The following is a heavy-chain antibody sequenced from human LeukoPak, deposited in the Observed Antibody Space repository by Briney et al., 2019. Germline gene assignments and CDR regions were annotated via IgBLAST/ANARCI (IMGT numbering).Heavy chain of an antibody. Sequence: PGGSLRLSCAASGFTVSSNYMSWIRQAPGKGLEWVSYISSSGSTIYYADSMKGRFTISRDNAKNSLYLQMNSLRAEDTAVYYCAREGVGYSYGCDYWGQGTLVTVSS. J-gene: IGHJ4*02. CDR1: GFTVSSNY. CDR2: ISSSGSTI. D-gene: IGHD5-18*01. V-gene: IGHV3-11*04. CDR3: AREGVGYSYGCDY.